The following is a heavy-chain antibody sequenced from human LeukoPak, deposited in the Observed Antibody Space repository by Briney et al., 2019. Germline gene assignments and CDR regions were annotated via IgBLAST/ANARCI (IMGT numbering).Heavy chain of an antibody. CDR3: ARRYSNALDY. V-gene: IGHV4-39*01. J-gene: IGHJ4*02. CDR1: GGSISSSSYN. D-gene: IGHD4-11*01. Sequence: SETLSLTCTVSGGSISSSSYNWDWIRQPPGKGLEWIGSIYYSGSTYYNPSLRSRVTISEDTSKNQFSLKLTSVTAAATAVYYCARRYSNALDYWGQGTPVTVSS. CDR2: IYYSGST.